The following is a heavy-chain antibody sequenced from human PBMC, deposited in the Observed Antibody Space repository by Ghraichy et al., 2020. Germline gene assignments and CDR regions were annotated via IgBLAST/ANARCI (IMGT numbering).Heavy chain of an antibody. V-gene: IGHV4-30-2*01. CDR3: ARVEAQQLGNDAFDI. D-gene: IGHD6-13*01. Sequence: SETLSLTCAVSGGSISRGGYSWSWIRQPPGKGLEWIGYIYHSGSTYYNPSLKSRVTISVDRSKNQFSLKLSSVTAADTAVYYCARVEAQQLGNDAFDIWGQGTMVTVSS. J-gene: IGHJ3*02. CDR1: GGSISRGGYS. CDR2: IYHSGST.